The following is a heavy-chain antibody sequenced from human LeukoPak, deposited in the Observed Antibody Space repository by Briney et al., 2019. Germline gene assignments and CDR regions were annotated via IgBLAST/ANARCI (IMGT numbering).Heavy chain of an antibody. Sequence: GGSLRLSCAPSGFTFSSYEMNWVRQAPGKGLEGVSYISPSGSTIYYTDSVKGRFTISTDNAKNSLYLQMNSLRAEDTAVYYCGRGGYCSGATCYRFNAFDIWGQGTTVTVSS. CDR2: ISPSGSTI. V-gene: IGHV3-48*03. CDR3: GRGGYCSGATCYRFNAFDI. D-gene: IGHD2-15*01. J-gene: IGHJ3*02. CDR1: GFTFSSYE.